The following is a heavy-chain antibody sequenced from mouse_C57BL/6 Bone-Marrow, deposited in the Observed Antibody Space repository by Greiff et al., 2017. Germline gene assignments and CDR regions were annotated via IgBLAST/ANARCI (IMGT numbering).Heavy chain of an antibody. J-gene: IGHJ2*01. CDR1: GFTFSSYA. Sequence: EVMLVESGGGLVKPGGSLKLSCAASGFTFSSYAMSWVRQTPEKRLEWVATISDGGSYTYYPDNVKGRFTISRDNAKNNLYLQMSHLKSEDTAMYYCARDYYGNDWGQGTTLTVSS. V-gene: IGHV5-4*01. CDR3: ARDYYGND. D-gene: IGHD1-1*01. CDR2: ISDGGSYT.